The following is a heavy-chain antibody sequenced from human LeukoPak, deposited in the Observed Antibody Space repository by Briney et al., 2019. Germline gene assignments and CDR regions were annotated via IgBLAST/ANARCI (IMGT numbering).Heavy chain of an antibody. D-gene: IGHD1-26*01. V-gene: IGHV4-39*01. CDR1: GGSISRSSYY. CDR2: IYYSGST. J-gene: IGHJ4*02. Sequence: SETLSLTCTVSGGSISRSSYYWAWLRQPPGKGLEWIGCIYYSGSTYYNPSLKSQITISVDTSKNQFSLRLRSVTAADTAVYYCARQSGSSVYWGQGTLVTVSS. CDR3: ARQSGSSVY.